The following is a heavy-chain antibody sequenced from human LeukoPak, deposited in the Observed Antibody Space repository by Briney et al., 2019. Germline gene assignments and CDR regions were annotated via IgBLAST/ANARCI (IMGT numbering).Heavy chain of an antibody. CDR2: ISDSGGTT. CDR1: GFTFSSFA. Sequence: AGGSLRLSCAASGFTFSSFAMSWVRQAPGKGLEWVSAISDSGGTTYYADSVKGRFTISRDNSKNTLYLQMSSLRAEDTAVYYCAKGYSGWGPDYWGQGTLVTVSS. CDR3: AKGYSGWGPDY. D-gene: IGHD6-19*01. J-gene: IGHJ4*02. V-gene: IGHV3-23*01.